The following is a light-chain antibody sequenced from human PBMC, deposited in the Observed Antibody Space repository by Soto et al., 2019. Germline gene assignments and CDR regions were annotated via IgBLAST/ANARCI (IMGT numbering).Light chain of an antibody. J-gene: IGKJ5*01. CDR1: QSVSGN. V-gene: IGKV3-15*01. CDR2: GAS. Sequence: GERAALSCRASQSVSGNSAWYQQTPGQAPRLLIYGASTRATGIPARFSGSGFGTEFTLTISSLKSEDFAVYYCQQYNYRPPAFGQGARLEIK. CDR3: QQYNYRPPA.